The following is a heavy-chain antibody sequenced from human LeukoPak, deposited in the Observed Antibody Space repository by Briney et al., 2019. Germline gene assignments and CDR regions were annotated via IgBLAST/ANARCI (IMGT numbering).Heavy chain of an antibody. V-gene: IGHV4-59*01. CDR2: IYYSGST. CDR1: GGSISSYY. J-gene: IGHJ4*02. CDR3: ARVSAAAGRGFDY. Sequence: SETLSLTCTVSGGSISSYYWSWIRQPPGKGLERIGYIYYSGSTNYNPSLKSRVTISVDTSKNQFSLKLSSVTAADTAVYYCARVSAAAGRGFDYWGQGTLVTVSS. D-gene: IGHD6-13*01.